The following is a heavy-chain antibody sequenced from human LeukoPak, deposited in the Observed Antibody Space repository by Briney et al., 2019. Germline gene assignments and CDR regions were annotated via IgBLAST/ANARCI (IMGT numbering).Heavy chain of an antibody. J-gene: IGHJ4*02. V-gene: IGHV3-21*01. D-gene: IGHD3-10*01. Sequence: GGSLRLSCAASGFTFSSYSMNWVRQAPGKGLERVSSISSSSSYIYYADLVKGRFTISRDNAKNSLYLQMNSLRAEDTAVYYCARGDDITMVRGVIGEDYWGQGTLVTVSS. CDR1: GFTFSSYS. CDR2: ISSSSSYI. CDR3: ARGDDITMVRGVIGEDY.